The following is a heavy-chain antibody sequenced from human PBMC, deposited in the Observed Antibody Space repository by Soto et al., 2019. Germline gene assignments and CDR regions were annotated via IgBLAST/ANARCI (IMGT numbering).Heavy chain of an antibody. D-gene: IGHD6-13*01. J-gene: IGHJ4*02. Sequence: SVKVSCKASGGTFSSYAISWVRQAPGQGLEWMGGIIPIFGTANYAQKFQGRVTITADKSKNTLYLQMNSLRAEDTAVYHCAKLVAAVGTATWGQGTLVTVSS. CDR1: GGTFSSYA. CDR3: AKLVAAVGTAT. CDR2: IIPIFGTA. V-gene: IGHV1-69*06.